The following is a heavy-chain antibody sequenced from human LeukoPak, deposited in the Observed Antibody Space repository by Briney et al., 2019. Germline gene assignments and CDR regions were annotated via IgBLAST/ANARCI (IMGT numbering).Heavy chain of an antibody. CDR1: GVSISSGSYY. J-gene: IGHJ4*02. CDR3: AGNYYGSGSYYSEDRY. V-gene: IGHV4-61*02. Sequence: SQTLSLTCTVSGVSISSGSYYWGWIRQPAVKGLEWIGRIYTSGSTNYNPSLKSRFTISVDTAKNQFSLKLSSVTAADTAVYYCAGNYYGSGSYYSEDRYWGQGTLVTVSS. CDR2: IYTSGST. D-gene: IGHD3-10*01.